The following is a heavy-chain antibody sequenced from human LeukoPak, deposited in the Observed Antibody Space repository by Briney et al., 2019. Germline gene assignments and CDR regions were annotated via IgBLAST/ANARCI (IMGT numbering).Heavy chain of an antibody. Sequence: ASVKVSCKASGYTFTSYYMHWVRQAPGQGLEWMGIINPSGGSTSYAQKFQGRVTMTEDTSTDTAYMELSSLRSEDTAVYYCATTQKRFYDYVWGSYRQDAFDYWGQGTLVTVSS. CDR3: ATTQKRFYDYVWGSYRQDAFDY. CDR2: INPSGGST. V-gene: IGHV1-46*01. J-gene: IGHJ4*02. CDR1: GYTFTSYY. D-gene: IGHD3-16*02.